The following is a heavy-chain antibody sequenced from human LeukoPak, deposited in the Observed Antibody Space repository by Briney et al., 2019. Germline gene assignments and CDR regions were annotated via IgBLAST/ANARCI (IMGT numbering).Heavy chain of an antibody. D-gene: IGHD5-24*01. J-gene: IGHJ4*02. CDR3: ASRDGYNSVADY. Sequence: RASVKVSCKASGGTFSSYAISWVRQAPGQGLEWMGRIIPIFGTANYAQKFQGRVTITTDESTSTAYMELSSLRSEYTAVYYCASRDGYNSVADYWGQGTLVTVSS. CDR1: GGTFSSYA. CDR2: IIPIFGTA. V-gene: IGHV1-69*05.